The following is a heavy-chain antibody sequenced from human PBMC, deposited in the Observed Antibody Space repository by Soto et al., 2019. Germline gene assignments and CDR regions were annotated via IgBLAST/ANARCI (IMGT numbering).Heavy chain of an antibody. J-gene: IGHJ6*03. CDR3: ARVKLVLHLYYYYYMDV. D-gene: IGHD6-13*01. CDR2: IYYSGST. Sequence: SETLSLTCTVSGGSISSYYWSWIRQPPGKGLEWIGYIYYSGSTNYNPSLKSRVTISVDTSKNQFSLKLSSVTAADTAVYYCARVKLVLHLYYYYYMDVWGKGTTVTVSS. V-gene: IGHV4-59*01. CDR1: GGSISSYY.